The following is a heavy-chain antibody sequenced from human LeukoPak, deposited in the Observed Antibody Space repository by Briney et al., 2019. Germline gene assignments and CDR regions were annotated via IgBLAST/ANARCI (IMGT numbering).Heavy chain of an antibody. CDR1: GGSFSDYY. CDR2: INHSGST. CDR3: ARDSMVRGVRDGMDV. V-gene: IGHV4-34*01. Sequence: PSETLSLTCAVYGGSFSDYYWTWIRQPPGKGLEWIGEINHSGSTYYNPSLKSRVTISVDRSKNQFSLKLSSVTAADTAVYYCARDSMVRGVRDGMDVWGQGTTVTVSS. D-gene: IGHD3-10*01. J-gene: IGHJ6*02.